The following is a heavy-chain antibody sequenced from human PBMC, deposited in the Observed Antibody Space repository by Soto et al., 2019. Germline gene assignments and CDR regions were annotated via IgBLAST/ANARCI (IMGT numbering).Heavy chain of an antibody. CDR3: AKSELTMVRGVIPPFDS. Sequence: EVKLLESGGGLVQPGGSLRLSCAASGFTFSSYAMSWVRQAPGKGLEWVSAISGSGGSTYYADSVKGRFTISRDNSKNTLYLQMNSLRAEETAVYYCAKSELTMVRGVIPPFDSWGQGTLVTVSS. J-gene: IGHJ4*02. CDR1: GFTFSSYA. CDR2: ISGSGGST. D-gene: IGHD3-10*01. V-gene: IGHV3-23*01.